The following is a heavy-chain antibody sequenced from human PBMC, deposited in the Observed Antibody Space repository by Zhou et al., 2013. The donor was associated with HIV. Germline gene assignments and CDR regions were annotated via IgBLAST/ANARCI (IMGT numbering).Heavy chain of an antibody. CDR2: INSDGSIT. CDR3: VAGFPFYLDN. CDR1: GFTFSSHW. J-gene: IGHJ4*02. Sequence: EVQLVESGGGLVQPGGSLRLSCEASGFTFSSHWMYWVRQAPGKGLVWVSRINSDGSITDYADSVKGRFIILRDNTVNTMYLQMNSLRAEDTAVYYCVAGFPFYLDNWGQGTLVTVSS. V-gene: IGHV3-74*01.